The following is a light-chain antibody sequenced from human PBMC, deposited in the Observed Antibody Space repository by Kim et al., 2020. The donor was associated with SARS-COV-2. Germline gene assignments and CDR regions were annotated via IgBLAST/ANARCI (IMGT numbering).Light chain of an antibody. CDR2: WAS. CDR1: QSVLYSSNNKNY. J-gene: IGKJ3*01. Sequence: ATSNCKSSQSVLYSSNNKNYLAGYQQKPGQPPKLLIYWASTRESGVPDRFSGSGSGTDFTLTISSLQAEDVAVYYCQQYYSTPFTFGPGTKVDIK. V-gene: IGKV4-1*01. CDR3: QQYYSTPFT.